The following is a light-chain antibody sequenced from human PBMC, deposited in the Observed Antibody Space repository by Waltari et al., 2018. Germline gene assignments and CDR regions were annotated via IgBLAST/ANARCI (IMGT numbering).Light chain of an antibody. J-gene: IGKJ1*01. V-gene: IGKV3-20*01. CDR1: QSISSS. Sequence: EMVLTQSPATLSSSPGERATLSCRASQSISSSLVWYQQKPGQPPRPLLFGASGRATGIPDRFSGSGSGTEFTLTISRLEPEDFAVYYCQQYDSSPLTFGQGTKVEIK. CDR2: GAS. CDR3: QQYDSSPLT.